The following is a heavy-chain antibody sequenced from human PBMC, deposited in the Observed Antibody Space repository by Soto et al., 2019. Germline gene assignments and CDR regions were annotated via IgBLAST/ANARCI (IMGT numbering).Heavy chain of an antibody. V-gene: IGHV4-59*01. Sequence: GSLRLSCTVSGGSISSYYWSWIRQPPGKGLEWIGYIYYSGSTNNNPSLKSRVTISVDTSKNQFSLKLSSVTAADTAVYYCASGALYSSSSFDYWGQGTLVTVSS. CDR1: GGSISSYY. CDR2: IYYSGST. D-gene: IGHD6-6*01. J-gene: IGHJ4*02. CDR3: ASGALYSSSSFDY.